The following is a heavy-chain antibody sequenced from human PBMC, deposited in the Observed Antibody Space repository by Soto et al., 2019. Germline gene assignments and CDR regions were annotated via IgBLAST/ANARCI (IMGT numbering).Heavy chain of an antibody. CDR2: IVVGSGNT. V-gene: IGHV1-58*01. CDR3: AADRFGAYYDFWSGSPTPYYYYGMDV. D-gene: IGHD3-3*01. CDR1: GFTFTSSA. Sequence: ASVKVSCKASGFTFTSSAVQWVRQARGQRLEWIGWIVVGSGNTNYAQKFQERVTITRDMSTSTAYMELSSLRSEDTAVYYCAADRFGAYYDFWSGSPTPYYYYGMDVWGQGTTVTVSS. J-gene: IGHJ6*02.